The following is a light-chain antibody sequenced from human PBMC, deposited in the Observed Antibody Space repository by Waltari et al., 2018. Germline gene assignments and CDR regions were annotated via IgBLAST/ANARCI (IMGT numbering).Light chain of an antibody. Sequence: HSALPQPASVSGSPGQSITISCTGTSSDVGAYNFVSWYQQHPGKAPRVMIYDDNKRPSGVSDRFSGSKSGNTASLTISGLQAEDEADYYCCSFAGANSWVFGGGTKLTV. V-gene: IGLV2-14*03. CDR1: SSDVGAYNF. CDR3: CSFAGANSWV. J-gene: IGLJ3*02. CDR2: DDN.